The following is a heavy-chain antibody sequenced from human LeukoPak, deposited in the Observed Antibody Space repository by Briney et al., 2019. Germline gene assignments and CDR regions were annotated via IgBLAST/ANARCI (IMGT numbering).Heavy chain of an antibody. CDR1: GYTFTDYH. J-gene: IGHJ4*02. Sequence: ASVKVSCKASGYTFTDYHIQWMRRAPGQGLEWMGWINVNNGGTKYAQHLQGRVAMTTDTSISTAYMELSRLRSDDTAVYYCAKLREWLYHVDHWGQGTLVSVSS. V-gene: IGHV1-2*02. CDR2: INVNNGGT. D-gene: IGHD3-16*01. CDR3: AKLREWLYHVDH.